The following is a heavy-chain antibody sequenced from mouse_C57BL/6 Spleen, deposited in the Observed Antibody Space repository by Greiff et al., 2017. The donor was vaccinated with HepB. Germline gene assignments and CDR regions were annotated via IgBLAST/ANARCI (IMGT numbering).Heavy chain of an antibody. D-gene: IGHD1-1*01. CDR1: GFTFSDYG. V-gene: IGHV5-17*01. CDR3: ARQIYYYGSSYDYYAMDY. Sequence: EVKLVESGGGLVKPGGSLKLSCAASGFTFSDYGMHWVRQAPEKGLEWVAYISSGSSTIYYADTVKGRFTISRDNAKNTLFLQMTSLRSEDTAMYYCARQIYYYGSSYDYYAMDYWGQGTSVTVSS. CDR2: ISSGSSTI. J-gene: IGHJ4*01.